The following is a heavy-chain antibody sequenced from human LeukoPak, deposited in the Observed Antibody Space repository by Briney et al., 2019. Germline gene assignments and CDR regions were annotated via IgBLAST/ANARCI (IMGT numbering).Heavy chain of an antibody. CDR2: ISYSGDYK. CDR3: AKDTSIGKYCTNGVCSPFDY. V-gene: IGHV3-23*01. D-gene: IGHD2-8*01. J-gene: IGHJ4*02. Sequence: GGSLRLSCAGSGFTFSSYAMSWVRQAPGKGLEWVAFISYSGDYKSYADSVRGRFTISRDNSRNTLHLQMNTLSPDDTAVYYCAKDTSIGKYCTNGVCSPFDYWGQGTLVTVSS. CDR1: GFTFSSYA.